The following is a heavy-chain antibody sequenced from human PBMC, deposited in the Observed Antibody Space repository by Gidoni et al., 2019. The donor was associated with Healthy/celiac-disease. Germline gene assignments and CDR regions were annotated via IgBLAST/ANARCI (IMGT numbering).Heavy chain of an antibody. Sequence: EVQLVESGGGLVQPGGSLKLSCAASGFTFIGSAMHWVRKASGKGLEWVGRIRSKANSYATAYAASVKGRFTISRDDSKNTAYLQMNSPKTEDTAVYYCTRIAVAEYFDWGQGTLVTVSS. CDR1: GFTFIGSA. D-gene: IGHD6-19*01. CDR3: TRIAVAEYFD. J-gene: IGHJ4*02. CDR2: IRSKANSYAT. V-gene: IGHV3-73*02.